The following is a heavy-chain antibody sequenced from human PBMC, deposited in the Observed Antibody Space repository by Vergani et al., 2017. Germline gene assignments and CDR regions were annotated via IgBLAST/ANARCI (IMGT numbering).Heavy chain of an antibody. J-gene: IGHJ6*02. Sequence: QVQLVQSGAEVKKPGASVKVSCKASGYTFIGYYMHWVRQAPGQGLEWMGWINPNNGGTNYAKKFQGRVTMTKETSISTAYMELRRLSSDDTAVYYCSCSRSRNYYYGMEAWGQGP. V-gene: IGHV1-2*02. CDR2: INPNNGGT. CDR1: GYTFIGYY. CDR3: SCSRSRNYYYGMEA. D-gene: IGHD2-15*01.